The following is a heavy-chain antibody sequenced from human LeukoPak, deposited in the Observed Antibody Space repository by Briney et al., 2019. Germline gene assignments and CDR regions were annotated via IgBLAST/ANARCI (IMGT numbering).Heavy chain of an antibody. D-gene: IGHD2-15*01. CDR3: ARHYCSGGSCYSGYYYGMDV. Sequence: GGSLRLSCAASGFTFSSYAMHWVRQAPGKGLEWVAVIWYDGSNKYYADSVKGRFTISRDNSKNTLYLQMNSLRAEDTAVYYCARHYCSGGSCYSGYYYGMDVWGQGTTVTVSS. J-gene: IGHJ6*02. CDR2: IWYDGSNK. CDR1: GFTFSSYA. V-gene: IGHV3-33*08.